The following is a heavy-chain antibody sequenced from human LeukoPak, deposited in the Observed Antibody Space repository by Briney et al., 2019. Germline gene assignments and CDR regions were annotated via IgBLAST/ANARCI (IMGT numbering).Heavy chain of an antibody. V-gene: IGHV4-61*02. D-gene: IGHD5-18*01. CDR2: IYTSGST. J-gene: IGHJ5*02. CDR1: GGSISSGSYY. CDR3: ARGRGYSYGSYGP. Sequence: KPSQTLSLTCTVSGGSISSGSYYWSWIRQPAGKGLEWIGRIYTSGSTNYNPSLKSRVTISVDTSKNQFSLKLSSVTAADTAVYYCARGRGYSYGSYGPWGQGTLVTVSS.